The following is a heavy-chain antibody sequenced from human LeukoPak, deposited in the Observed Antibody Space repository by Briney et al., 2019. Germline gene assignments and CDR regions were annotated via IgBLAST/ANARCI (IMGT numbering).Heavy chain of an antibody. Sequence: ASVKVSCKVSGYTLTELSMHWARQAPGKGLEWMGGFDPEDGETIYAQKFQGRVTMTEDTSTDTAYMELSSLRSEDTAVYYCATVNGSSITMVTGWFDPWGQGTLVTVSS. CDR2: FDPEDGET. D-gene: IGHD3-10*01. CDR1: GYTLTELS. J-gene: IGHJ5*02. V-gene: IGHV1-24*01. CDR3: ATVNGSSITMVTGWFDP.